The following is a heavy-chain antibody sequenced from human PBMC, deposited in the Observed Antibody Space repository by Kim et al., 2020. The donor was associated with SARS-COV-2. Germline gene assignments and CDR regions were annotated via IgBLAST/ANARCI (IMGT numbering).Heavy chain of an antibody. Sequence: TNYAKKFKDRLTLTTDTSTTTADMEMRGLTSDDTAVYYCARDDLAPYYFDYWGQGTLVSVSS. J-gene: IGHJ4*02. CDR3: ARDDLAPYYFDY. V-gene: IGHV1-18*01. D-gene: IGHD3-3*02. CDR2: T.